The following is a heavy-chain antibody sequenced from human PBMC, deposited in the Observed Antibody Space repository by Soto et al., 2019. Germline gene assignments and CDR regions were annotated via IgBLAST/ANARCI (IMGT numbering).Heavy chain of an antibody. CDR1: GASISSRSSY. D-gene: IGHD6-13*01. J-gene: IGHJ5*02. Sequence: PSETLSLTCIGSGASISSRSSYWGWIRQPPGKGLEWVGTFYSGSTYNNPSLKSRVTISVDTSKNQFSLKLSSVAAEDTAIYYCATTRGIAVGGSFDHWGQGTLVT. CDR3: ATTRGIAVGGSFDH. CDR2: FYSGST. V-gene: IGHV4-39*01.